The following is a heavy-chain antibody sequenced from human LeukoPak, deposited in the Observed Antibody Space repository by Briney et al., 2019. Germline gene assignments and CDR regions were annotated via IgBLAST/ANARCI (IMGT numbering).Heavy chain of an antibody. CDR3: ARERKYSSGWYGAFDI. D-gene: IGHD6-19*01. Sequence: SQTLSLTCAISGDSVSSSNAAWNWIRQSPSRGLEWLGRTYFRSKWFNDHAPSVKSRVTINPDTSKNQFSLQLNSVTPEDTAVYYCARERKYSSGWYGAFDIWGQGTMVTVSS. CDR2: TYFRSKWFN. J-gene: IGHJ3*02. CDR1: GDSVSSSNAA. V-gene: IGHV6-1*01.